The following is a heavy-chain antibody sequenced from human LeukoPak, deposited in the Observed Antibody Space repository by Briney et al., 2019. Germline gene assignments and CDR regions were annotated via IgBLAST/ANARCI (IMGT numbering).Heavy chain of an antibody. CDR1: GGSFSGYY. CDR3: ARKVAYYSNYVLRPYNWFDP. V-gene: IGHV4-34*01. D-gene: IGHD4-11*01. Sequence: PSETLSLTCAVYGGSFSGYYWSWIRQPPGKGLERIGEINHSGSTNYNPSLKSRVTISVDTSKNQFSLKLSSVTAADTAVYYCARKVAYYSNYVLRPYNWFDPWGQGTLVTVSS. CDR2: INHSGST. J-gene: IGHJ5*02.